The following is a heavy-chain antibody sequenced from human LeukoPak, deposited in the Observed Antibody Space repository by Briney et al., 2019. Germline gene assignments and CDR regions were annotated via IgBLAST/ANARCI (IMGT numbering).Heavy chain of an antibody. D-gene: IGHD4/OR15-4a*01. CDR2: IYYSGST. CDR1: GGSISSYY. J-gene: IGHJ6*02. CDR3: AREGGADYGPGGMDV. Sequence: SETLSLTCTVSGGSISSYYWSWIRQHPGKGLEWIGYIYYSGSTYYNPSLKSRVTISVDTSKNQFSLKLSSVTAADTAVYYCAREGGADYGPGGMDVWGQGTTVTVSS. V-gene: IGHV4-59*06.